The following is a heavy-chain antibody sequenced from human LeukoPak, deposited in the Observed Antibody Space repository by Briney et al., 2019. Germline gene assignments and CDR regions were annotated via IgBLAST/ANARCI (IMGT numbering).Heavy chain of an antibody. J-gene: IGHJ4*02. CDR3: ARSYYYDSGKANFDH. CDR2: ISSSSSYT. CDR1: GFTFSDYY. D-gene: IGHD3-10*01. Sequence: GGSLRLSCAASGFTFSDYYMSWIRQAPGKGLEWVSYISSSSSYTNYADSVKGRFTISRDNAKNSLYLQMNSLRDEDTAVYYCARSYYYDSGKANFDHWGQGTLATVSS. V-gene: IGHV3-11*06.